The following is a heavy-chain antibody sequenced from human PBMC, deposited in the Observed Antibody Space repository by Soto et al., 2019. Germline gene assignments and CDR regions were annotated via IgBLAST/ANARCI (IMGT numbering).Heavy chain of an antibody. V-gene: IGHV3-21*01. Sequence: GGSLRLSCAASGFTFSSYSMNWVRQAPGKGLEWVSSISSSSYIYYADSVKGRFTISRDNAKNSLYLQMNSLRAEDTAVYYCAKANQKRATVPQNPIDYWGQGT. CDR2: ISSSSYI. CDR1: GFTFSSYS. CDR3: AKANQKRATVPQNPIDY. J-gene: IGHJ4*02. D-gene: IGHD4-4*01.